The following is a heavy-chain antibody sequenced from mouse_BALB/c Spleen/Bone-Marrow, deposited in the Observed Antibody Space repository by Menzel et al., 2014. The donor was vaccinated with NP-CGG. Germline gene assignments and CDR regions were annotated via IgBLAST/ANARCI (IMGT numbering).Heavy chain of an antibody. J-gene: IGHJ2*01. D-gene: IGHD3-1*01. CDR2: INYSGIT. CDR3: ARSRAVYSDY. V-gene: IGHV3-2*02. Sequence: EAKLVESGPGLVKPSQSLSLTCTVTGYSITSDYAWNWIRQFPGNKLEWMGYINYSGITYYNPSLKSRISITRDTSKNQFFLQLNSVTTEDTATYYCARSRAVYSDYWGQGTTLTVSS. CDR1: GYSITSDYA.